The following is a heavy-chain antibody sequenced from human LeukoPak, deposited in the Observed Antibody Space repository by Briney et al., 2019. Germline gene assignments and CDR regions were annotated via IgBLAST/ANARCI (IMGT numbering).Heavy chain of an antibody. V-gene: IGHV3-7*01. D-gene: IGHD1-1*01. Sequence: GGSLRLSCAASAFTFSSYWMSWVRQAPGKGLEWVANIKPDGSEKYYVDSVKGRFTISRDNSKNTLYLQMNSLRAEDTAVYYCARDLSNWNDGDYYYGMDVWGQGTTVTVSS. CDR2: IKPDGSEK. CDR1: AFTFSSYW. CDR3: ARDLSNWNDGDYYYGMDV. J-gene: IGHJ6*02.